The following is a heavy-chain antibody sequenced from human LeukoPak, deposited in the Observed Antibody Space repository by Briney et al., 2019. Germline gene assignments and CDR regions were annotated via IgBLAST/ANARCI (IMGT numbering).Heavy chain of an antibody. CDR3: ARDGRVTVGATRYGY. V-gene: IGHV3-21*01. CDR1: GFTFSSYS. CDR2: ISSSSSYI. Sequence: GGFLRLSCAASGFTFSSYSMNWVRQAPGKGLEWVSSISSSSSYIYYADSVKGRFTISRDNAKNSLYLQMNSLRAEDTAVYYCARDGRVTVGATRYGYWGQGTLVTVSS. J-gene: IGHJ4*02. D-gene: IGHD1-26*01.